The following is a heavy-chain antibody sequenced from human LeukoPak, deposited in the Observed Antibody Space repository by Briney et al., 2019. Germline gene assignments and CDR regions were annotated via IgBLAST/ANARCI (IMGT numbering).Heavy chain of an antibody. J-gene: IGHJ6*03. CDR3: ARRGSWFGEFLLNYYYYYMDV. CDR2: INHSGST. D-gene: IGHD3-10*01. CDR1: GFTFSSYS. Sequence: GSLRLSCAASGFTFSSYSMSWIRQPPGKGLEWIGEINHSGSTNYNPSLKSRVTIPVDTSKNQFSLKLSSVTAADTAVYYCARRGSWFGEFLLNYYYYYMDVWGKGTTVTISS. V-gene: IGHV4-34*01.